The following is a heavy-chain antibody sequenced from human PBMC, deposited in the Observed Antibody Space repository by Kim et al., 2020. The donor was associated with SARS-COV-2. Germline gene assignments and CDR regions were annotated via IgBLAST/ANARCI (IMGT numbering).Heavy chain of an antibody. D-gene: IGHD6-19*01. CDR1: GFTFASAA. CDR3: ATGPQWLAY. V-gene: IGHV3-15*01. Sequence: GGSLRLSCAASGFTFASAAVTWVRQAPGKGLEWLGHIKSKADGESTDYAAPVKGRLTISRDDSKDTVTLQMNSLKTEDTAMYFCATGPQWLAYWGQGTLVTVSS. CDR2: IKSKADGEST. J-gene: IGHJ4*02.